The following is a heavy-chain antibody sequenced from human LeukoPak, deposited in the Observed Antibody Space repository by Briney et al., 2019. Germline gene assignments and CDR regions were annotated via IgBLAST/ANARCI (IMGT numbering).Heavy chain of an antibody. V-gene: IGHV4-38-2*02. CDR2: IYHSGST. CDR3: ARDCSSTSCYTFGFDY. J-gene: IGHJ4*02. Sequence: SETLPLTCTVSGYSISSGYYWGWIRQPPGKGLEWIGSIYHSGSTYYNPSLKSRVTISVDTSKNQFSLKLSSVTAADTAVYYCARDCSSTSCYTFGFDYWGQGTLVTVSS. D-gene: IGHD2-2*02. CDR1: GYSISSGYY.